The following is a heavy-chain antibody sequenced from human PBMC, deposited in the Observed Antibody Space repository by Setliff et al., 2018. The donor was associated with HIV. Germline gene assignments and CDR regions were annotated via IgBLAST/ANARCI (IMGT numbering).Heavy chain of an antibody. V-gene: IGHV3-48*03. Sequence: GGSLGLSCAASGFTFRSYEMNWVRQAPGKGLEWVSYISSSGNIIYYADSVKGRFTISRDNAKNSLYLQMNSLRAEDTAVYYCASHPSVYGPPFDYWGQGTLVTVSS. D-gene: IGHD2-8*01. CDR2: ISSSGNII. J-gene: IGHJ4*02. CDR1: GFTFRSYE. CDR3: ASHPSVYGPPFDY.